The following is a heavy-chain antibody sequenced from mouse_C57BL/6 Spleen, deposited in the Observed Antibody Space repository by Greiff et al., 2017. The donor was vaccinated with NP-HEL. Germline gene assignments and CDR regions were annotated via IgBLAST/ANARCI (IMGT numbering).Heavy chain of an antibody. D-gene: IGHD1-1*01. CDR1: GYTFTDYN. V-gene: IGHV1-18*01. CDR3: ARGTYYYGSSEGYFDY. CDR2: INPNNGGT. J-gene: IGHJ2*01. Sequence: EVQLQQSGPELVKPGASVKIPCKASGYTFTDYNMDWVKQSHGKSLEWIGDINPNNGGTIYNQKFKGKATLTVDKSSSTAYMELRSLTSEDTAVYYCARGTYYYGSSEGYFDYWGQGTTLTVSS.